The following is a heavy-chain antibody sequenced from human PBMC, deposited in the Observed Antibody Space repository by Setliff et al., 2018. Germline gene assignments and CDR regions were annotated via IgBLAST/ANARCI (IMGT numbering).Heavy chain of an antibody. D-gene: IGHD6-19*01. V-gene: IGHV7-4-1*02. CDR2: INTNTGNP. J-gene: IGHJ6*03. CDR1: GYTFTRYT. Sequence: ASVKVSCKASGYTFTRYTMNWVRQAPGQGLEWMGWINTNTGNPTYAQGFTGRFVFSLDTSVSTAYLQISSLKAEDTAVYYCARAVAGFFQYYYSYMDVWGKGTTVTVS. CDR3: ARAVAGFFQYYYSYMDV.